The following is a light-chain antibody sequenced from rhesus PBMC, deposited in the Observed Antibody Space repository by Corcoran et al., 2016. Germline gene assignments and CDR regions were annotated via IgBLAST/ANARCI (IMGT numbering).Light chain of an antibody. J-gene: IGLJ1*01. Sequence: QSALTQAPSVAGSPGQSVTISCTGTSSDIGGYNRVSWYQQHPGKAPNLMIYSVSRRPSGVSDRFSGSKSGNTASLTISGLQAEDEADDYCNSYESRSAYYIFGAGTRLTV. V-gene: IGLV2-13*02. CDR2: SVS. CDR1: SSDIGGYNR. CDR3: NSYESRSAYYI.